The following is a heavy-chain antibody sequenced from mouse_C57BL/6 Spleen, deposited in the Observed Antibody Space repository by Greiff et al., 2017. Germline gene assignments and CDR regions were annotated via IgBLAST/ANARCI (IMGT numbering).Heavy chain of an antibody. J-gene: IGHJ1*03. Sequence: EVKLQESGGGLVKPGGSLKLSCAASGFTFSSYAMSWVRQTPEKRLEWVATISDGGSYTYYPDNVKGRFTISRDNAKNNLYLQMSHLKSEDTAMYYCAREGYYGSSSWYFDVWGTGTTVTVSS. D-gene: IGHD1-1*01. CDR1: GFTFSSYA. CDR3: AREGYYGSSSWYFDV. CDR2: ISDGGSYT. V-gene: IGHV5-4*01.